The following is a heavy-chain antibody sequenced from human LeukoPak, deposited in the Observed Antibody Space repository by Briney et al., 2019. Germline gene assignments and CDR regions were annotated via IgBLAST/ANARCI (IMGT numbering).Heavy chain of an antibody. CDR2: IYPGDSDT. CDR3: ARHPTDYDPFVRRFNDAFDI. J-gene: IGHJ3*02. V-gene: IGHV5-51*01. D-gene: IGHD3-3*01. CDR1: GYSFTSYW. Sequence: PGESLKISCKGSGYSFTSYWIGWVRQMPGKGLEWMGIIYPGDSDTRYSPSFQGQVTISADKSISTAYLQWSSLKASDTAMYYCARHPTDYDPFVRRFNDAFDIWGQGTMVTVSS.